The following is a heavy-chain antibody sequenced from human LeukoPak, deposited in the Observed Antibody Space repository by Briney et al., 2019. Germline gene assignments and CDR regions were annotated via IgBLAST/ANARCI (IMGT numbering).Heavy chain of an antibody. D-gene: IGHD5-12*01. V-gene: IGHV3-7*01. Sequence: PVGSLRLSCAASGFTFSNYWMTWVRQAPGKGLEWVAHINQDGSKEYYMDSVKARFTISRDNAKNSLSLQMNSLRAEDTAVYYCVRDGGVSGYDLLDYWGQGTLVTVSS. J-gene: IGHJ4*02. CDR3: VRDGGVSGYDLLDY. CDR2: INQDGSKE. CDR1: GFTFSNYW.